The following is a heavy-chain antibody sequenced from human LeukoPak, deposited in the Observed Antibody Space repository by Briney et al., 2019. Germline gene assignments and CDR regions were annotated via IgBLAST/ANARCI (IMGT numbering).Heavy chain of an antibody. CDR2: ISAYNGNT. V-gene: IGHV1-18*01. D-gene: IGHD1-26*01. CDR1: GYTFTSYG. CDR3: ATINIHGSYYSYYFDY. Sequence: ASVKVSCKASGYTFTSYGISWVRQAPGQGLEWMGWISAYNGNTNYAQKLQGRVTMTTDTSTSTAYMELRSLRSEDTAVYYCATINIHGSYYSYYFDYWGQGTLVTVSS. J-gene: IGHJ4*02.